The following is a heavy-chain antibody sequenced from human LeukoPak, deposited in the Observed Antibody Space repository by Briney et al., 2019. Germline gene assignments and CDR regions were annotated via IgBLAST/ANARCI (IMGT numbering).Heavy chain of an antibody. CDR3: ARERDDYGDYIPFDY. CDR2: IYTSGST. D-gene: IGHD4-17*01. Sequence: PSETLSLTCTVSGDSISAYYWSWIRQPAGKGLEWIGRIYTSGSTNYNPSLKSRVTMSVDTSKNQFSLKLSSVTAADTAVYYCARERDDYGDYIPFDYWGQGTLVTVSS. V-gene: IGHV4-4*07. J-gene: IGHJ4*02. CDR1: GDSISAYY.